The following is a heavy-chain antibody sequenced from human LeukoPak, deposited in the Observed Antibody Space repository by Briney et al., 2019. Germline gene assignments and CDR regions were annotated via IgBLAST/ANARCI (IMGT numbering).Heavy chain of an antibody. CDR1: GFTFSSSA. V-gene: IGHV3-23*01. CDR2: ISASGGST. CDR3: AKSPDYGDYEL. D-gene: IGHD4-17*01. Sequence: GGSLRLSCAASGFTFSSSAMSWVRQVPGKGLEWVSGISASGGSTSYADSVRGRFTISRDNSKNTLYLQMNSLRAEDTAVYYCAKSPDYGDYELWGQGTLVTVSS. J-gene: IGHJ4*02.